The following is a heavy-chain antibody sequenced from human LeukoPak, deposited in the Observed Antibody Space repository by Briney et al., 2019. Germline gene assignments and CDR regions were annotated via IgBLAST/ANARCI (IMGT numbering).Heavy chain of an antibody. CDR1: GFTFGSYA. D-gene: IGHD3-10*01. CDR2: ISGGGGST. V-gene: IGHV3-23*01. J-gene: IGHJ4*02. CDR3: AKSGSGNYYDRFDY. Sequence: PGGSLRLSCAASGFTFGSYAMSWVRQAPGKGLEWVSVISGGGGSTYYADSVKGRFTISSDSSKNTLYLQMNSLRAEDTAVYYCAKSGSGNYYDRFDYWGQGTLITVSS.